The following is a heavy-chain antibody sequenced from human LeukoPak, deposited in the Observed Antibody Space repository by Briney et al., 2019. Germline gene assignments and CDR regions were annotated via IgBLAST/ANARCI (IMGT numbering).Heavy chain of an antibody. D-gene: IGHD3-9*01. J-gene: IGHJ4*02. Sequence: GESLKISCKGSGYSFTSYWIGWVRQMPGKGLEWMGIIYPGDSDTRYSPSFQGQVTISADKSISTACLQWSSLKASDTAMYYCARHLTFGGYFDWLGSDYWGQGTLVTVSS. CDR3: ARHLTFGGYFDWLGSDY. CDR2: IYPGDSDT. V-gene: IGHV5-51*01. CDR1: GYSFTSYW.